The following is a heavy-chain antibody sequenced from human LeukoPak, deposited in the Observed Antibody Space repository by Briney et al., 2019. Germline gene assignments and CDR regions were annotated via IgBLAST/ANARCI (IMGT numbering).Heavy chain of an antibody. Sequence: GRSLRLSCAAAGFIFSNYWMSWVRQDPGKGREWVANIKQDGSEKYYVDSVKGRFTISRDNAKNTLYLQMNSQRAEDTAVYYCARAMDVWAKGTTVTVSS. V-gene: IGHV3-7*01. CDR1: GFIFSNYW. CDR3: ARAMDV. CDR2: IKQDGSEK. J-gene: IGHJ6*03.